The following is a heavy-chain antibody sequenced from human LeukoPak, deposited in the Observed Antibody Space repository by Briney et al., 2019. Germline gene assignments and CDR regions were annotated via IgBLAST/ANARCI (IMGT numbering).Heavy chain of an antibody. Sequence: GKSLRLSCAASGFTFRSYGMHWVRQAPGKGLEWVAVIPYDGSNKYYADSLKGRFTISRDNAKNLLYLQMNSLRAEDTAVYYCTRGYMVSEYWGQGTLVTVSS. CDR3: TRGYMVSEY. V-gene: IGHV3-30*03. CDR2: IPYDGSNK. D-gene: IGHD3-10*01. CDR1: GFTFRSYG. J-gene: IGHJ4*02.